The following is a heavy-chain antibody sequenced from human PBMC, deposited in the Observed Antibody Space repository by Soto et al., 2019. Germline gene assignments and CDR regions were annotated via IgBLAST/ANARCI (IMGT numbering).Heavy chain of an antibody. CDR3: AKDGIAVAGLD. V-gene: IGHV3-30*18. CDR1: GFTFSSYG. J-gene: IGHJ4*02. CDR2: ISYDGSNK. Sequence: QVQLVESGGGVVQPGRSLRLSCAASGFTFSSYGMHWVRQAPGKGLEWVAVISYDGSNKYYADSVKGRFTISRDNSKNTLYLQMNSLRAEDTAVYYCAKDGIAVAGLDWGQGTLVTVSS. D-gene: IGHD6-19*01.